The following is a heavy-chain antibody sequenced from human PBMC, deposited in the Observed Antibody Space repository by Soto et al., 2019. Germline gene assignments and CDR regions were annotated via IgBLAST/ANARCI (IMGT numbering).Heavy chain of an antibody. CDR1: GFTFSSYW. Sequence: EVQLVESGGGLVQPGESLRLSCAASGFTFSSYWMHWIRQAPGKGLVWVSRVSSDGSSTVYATSVKGRLTISRDNAKNTPYLQMNSLSDEDTAVYYCARGLPNSSSFDSWGQGTLVTVSS. CDR2: VSSDGSST. D-gene: IGHD2-2*01. CDR3: ARGLPNSSSFDS. V-gene: IGHV3-74*01. J-gene: IGHJ4*02.